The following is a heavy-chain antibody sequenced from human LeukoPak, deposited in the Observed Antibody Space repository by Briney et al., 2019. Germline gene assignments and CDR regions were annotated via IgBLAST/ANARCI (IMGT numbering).Heavy chain of an antibody. V-gene: IGHV4-39*07. Sequence: PSETLSLTCIVSVGAISSSSYYWGWIRQPPGKGLEWIGSIYYSGSTYYNPSLKSRVTISVDTSKNQFSLNLSSVTAAYTAVYHCATGRIVVVVAATIPFDYWGQGTLVTVSS. J-gene: IGHJ4*02. CDR3: ATGRIVVVVAATIPFDY. CDR2: IYYSGST. CDR1: VGAISSSSYY. D-gene: IGHD2-15*01.